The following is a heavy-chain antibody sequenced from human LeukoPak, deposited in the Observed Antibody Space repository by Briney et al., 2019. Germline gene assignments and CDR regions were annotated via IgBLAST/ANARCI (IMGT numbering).Heavy chain of an antibody. D-gene: IGHD3-16*02. CDR3: ARDSNDYVWGSYRHRGYFDY. J-gene: IGHJ4*02. Sequence: PSETLSLTCAVYGGSFSGYYWSWIRQPPGKGLEWIGEINHSGSTNYNPSLKSRVTISVDTSKNQFSLKLSSVTAADTAVYYCARDSNDYVWGSYRHRGYFDYWGQGTLVTVSS. CDR2: INHSGST. CDR1: GGSFSGYY. V-gene: IGHV4-34*01.